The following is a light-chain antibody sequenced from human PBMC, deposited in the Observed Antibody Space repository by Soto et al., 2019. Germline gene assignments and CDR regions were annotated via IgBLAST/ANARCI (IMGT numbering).Light chain of an antibody. CDR2: AAS. J-gene: IGKJ4*01. V-gene: IGKV1-39*01. CDR3: QQSYSNPT. Sequence: DIQMTQSPSSLSASVGDRVTITCRAGQSIGTDLNWYQQKPGKAPKILIYAASNLQNGVPSRFSGSGSGTHFTLTISSLQSEDFATYYCQQSYSNPTFGGGTKVEIK. CDR1: QSIGTD.